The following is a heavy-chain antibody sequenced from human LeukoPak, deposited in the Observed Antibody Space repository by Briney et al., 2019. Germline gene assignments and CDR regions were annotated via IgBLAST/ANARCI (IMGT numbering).Heavy chain of an antibody. D-gene: IGHD3-16*01. J-gene: IGHJ5*02. Sequence: SETLSLTCAVYGGSFSGYYWSWIRQPPGKGLEWIGEINHSGSTNYNPSLKSRVTISVDTSKNQFSLKLSSVTAADTAVYYCARHALGGDWFDPWGQGTLVTVSS. CDR1: GGSFSGYY. CDR3: ARHALGGDWFDP. V-gene: IGHV4-34*01. CDR2: INHSGST.